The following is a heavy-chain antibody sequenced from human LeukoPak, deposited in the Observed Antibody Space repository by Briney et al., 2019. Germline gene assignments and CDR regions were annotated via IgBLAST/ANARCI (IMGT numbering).Heavy chain of an antibody. CDR1: GFTLSSYE. D-gene: IGHD3-10*02. V-gene: IGHV3-48*03. CDR2: IGYSGGDT. CDR3: AELGITMIGGV. J-gene: IGHJ6*04. Sequence: GGSLRLSCTVSGFTLSSYEMTWFRQAPGKGLEWVSSIGYSGGDTHYADSVKGRFTISRDNAKNSLYLQMNSLRAEDTAVYYCAELGITMIGGVWGKGTTVTISS.